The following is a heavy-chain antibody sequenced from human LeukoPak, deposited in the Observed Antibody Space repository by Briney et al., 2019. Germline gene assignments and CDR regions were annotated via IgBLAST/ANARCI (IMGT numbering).Heavy chain of an antibody. V-gene: IGHV3-30-3*01. CDR3: ARQRITMIVVSKAFDI. Sequence: GGSLRPSCAASGFTFSSYAMHWVRQAPGKGLEWVAVISYDGSNKYYADSVKGRFTISRDNSKNTLYLQMNSLRAEDTAVYYCARQRITMIVVSKAFDIWGQGTMVTVSS. J-gene: IGHJ3*02. D-gene: IGHD3-22*01. CDR1: GFTFSSYA. CDR2: ISYDGSNK.